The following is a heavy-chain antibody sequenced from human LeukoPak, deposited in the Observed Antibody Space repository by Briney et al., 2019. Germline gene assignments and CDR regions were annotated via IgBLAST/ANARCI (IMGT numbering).Heavy chain of an antibody. CDR2: INHSGST. V-gene: IGHV4-34*01. CDR3: AREGNYYGSGGDAFDI. J-gene: IGHJ3*02. CDR1: GGSFSGYY. Sequence: SETLSLTCAVYGGSFSGYYWSWIRQPPGKGLEWLGEINHSGSTNYNPSLKSRVTISVDTSKNQFSLKLSSVTAADTAVYYCAREGNYYGSGGDAFDIWGQGTMVTVSS. D-gene: IGHD3-10*01.